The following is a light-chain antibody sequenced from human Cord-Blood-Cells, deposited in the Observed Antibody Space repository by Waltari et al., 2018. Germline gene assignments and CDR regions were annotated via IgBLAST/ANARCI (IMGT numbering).Light chain of an antibody. V-gene: IGLV2-14*01. J-gene: IGLJ2*01. Sequence: QSALTQPASVSGSPGQSITISCTGTSSDVGGYNYVSWYQQHPGTAPKLMIYDVSNRPSGGSNRFSGSKSGNTDSLTIAGLQAEDEADYYCSSYTSSSTVFGGGTKLTVL. CDR2: DVS. CDR1: SSDVGGYNY. CDR3: SSYTSSSTV.